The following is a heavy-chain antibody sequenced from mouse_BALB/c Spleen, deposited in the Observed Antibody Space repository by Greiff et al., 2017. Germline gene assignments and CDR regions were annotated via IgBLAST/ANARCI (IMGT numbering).Heavy chain of an antibody. V-gene: IGHV14-3*02. J-gene: IGHJ4*01. Sequence: VHVKQSGAELVKPGASVKLSCTASGFNIKDTYMHWVKQRPEQGLEWIGRIDPANGNTKYDPKFQGKATITADTSSNTAYLQLSSLTSEDTAVYYCAFFTTVVDAMDYWGQGTSVTVSS. CDR1: GFNIKDTY. CDR3: AFFTTVVDAMDY. CDR2: IDPANGNT. D-gene: IGHD1-1*01.